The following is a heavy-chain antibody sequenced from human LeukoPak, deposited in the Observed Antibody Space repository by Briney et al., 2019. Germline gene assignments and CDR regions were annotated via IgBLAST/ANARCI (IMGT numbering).Heavy chain of an antibody. D-gene: IGHD6-13*01. Sequence: GESLKISCKGSGYIFTTYWIGWVRQMPGKGLEWMRIIYPGDSDTRYSPSFQGQVTISADKSISTAYLQWRSLKASDTAMYYCARVTSSYSSTFAFDYWGRGTLVTVSS. CDR2: IYPGDSDT. CDR1: GYIFTTYW. V-gene: IGHV5-51*01. J-gene: IGHJ4*02. CDR3: ARVTSSYSSTFAFDY.